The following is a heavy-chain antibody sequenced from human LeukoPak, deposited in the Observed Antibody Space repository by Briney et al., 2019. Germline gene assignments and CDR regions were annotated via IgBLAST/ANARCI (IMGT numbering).Heavy chain of an antibody. Sequence: PGGSLRLSCAASGFTFSSYAMHWVRQAPGKGLEWVAVISYDGSNKYYADSVKGRFTISRDNSKNTLYLQMNSLRAEDTAVYYCAKAPVGGSGSYYFDYWGQGTLVTVSS. V-gene: IGHV3-30-3*01. CDR2: ISYDGSNK. CDR3: AKAPVGGSGSYYFDY. D-gene: IGHD1-26*01. CDR1: GFTFSSYA. J-gene: IGHJ4*02.